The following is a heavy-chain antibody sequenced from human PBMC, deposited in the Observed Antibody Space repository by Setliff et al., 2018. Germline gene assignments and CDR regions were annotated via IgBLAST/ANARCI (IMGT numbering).Heavy chain of an antibody. D-gene: IGHD3-3*01. V-gene: IGHV4-59*11. CDR1: GGSFSNHF. Sequence: SETLSLTCTVYGGSFSNHFWSWIRQPPGKGLEWIGYLSHSGSSNYNPSLKSRVTMLVDTSKNQFSLKLSSVTAADTAVYYCAKVITVFGVVIMENWFDPWGQGTLVTVSS. J-gene: IGHJ5*02. CDR2: LSHSGSS. CDR3: AKVITVFGVVIMENWFDP.